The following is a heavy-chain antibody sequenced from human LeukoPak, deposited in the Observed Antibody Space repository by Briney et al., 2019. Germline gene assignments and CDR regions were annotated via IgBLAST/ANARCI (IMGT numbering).Heavy chain of an antibody. Sequence: SETLSLTCTVSGASTSAYYWSWIRQPPGKGREWIGSSYGGGNANYNPSLKSRVTISRDTSENQFYLRLTSVTAADTAVYFCAHSKRGGGYYINAFAVWGQGALVTISS. V-gene: IGHV4-59*01. J-gene: IGHJ3*01. CDR2: SYGGGNA. CDR1: GASTSAYY. D-gene: IGHD1-26*01. CDR3: AHSKRGGGYYINAFAV.